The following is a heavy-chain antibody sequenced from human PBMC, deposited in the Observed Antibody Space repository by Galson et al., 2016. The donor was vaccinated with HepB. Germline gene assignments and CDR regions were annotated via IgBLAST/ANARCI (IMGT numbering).Heavy chain of an antibody. CDR3: AKDLDIVVVPSAIDY. V-gene: IGHV3-23*01. D-gene: IGHD2-2*01. J-gene: IGHJ4*02. CDR1: GFTFSRYA. Sequence: SLRLSCAASGFTFSRYAMSWVRQAPGKGLEWVSVISGSGDRRYYADSVKGRFIISRDNSKNTVYRQMNSLRVEDTAVYYCAKDLDIVVVPSAIDYWGQGTLVTVSS. CDR2: ISGSGDRR.